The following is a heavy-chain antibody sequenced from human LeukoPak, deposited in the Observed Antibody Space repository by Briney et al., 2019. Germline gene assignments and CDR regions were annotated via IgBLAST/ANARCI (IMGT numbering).Heavy chain of an antibody. D-gene: IGHD3-10*01. Sequence: SETLSLTCTVSGGSLSSNYWSWIRQPAGKGLEWIGRVYTSGTTNYNPSLKSRVTISVDTSKNQFSLKLSSVTAADTAVYYCASRTKPGDSNYYYYMDVWGKGTTVTVSS. V-gene: IGHV4-4*07. CDR2: VYTSGTT. CDR1: GGSLSSNY. CDR3: ASRTKPGDSNYYYYMDV. J-gene: IGHJ6*03.